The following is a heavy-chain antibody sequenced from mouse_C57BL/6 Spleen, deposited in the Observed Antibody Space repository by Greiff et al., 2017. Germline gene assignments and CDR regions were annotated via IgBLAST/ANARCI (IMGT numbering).Heavy chain of an antibody. Sequence: EVQGVESGGGLVKPGGSLKLSCAASGFTFSDYGMHWVRQAPEKGLEWVAYISSGSSTIYYADTVKGRFTISRDNAKNTLFLHMTSLRSEDTAMYYCARGVTTVVATPYAMDYWGQGTSVTVSS. D-gene: IGHD1-1*01. V-gene: IGHV5-17*01. CDR3: ARGVTTVVATPYAMDY. CDR2: ISSGSSTI. J-gene: IGHJ4*01. CDR1: GFTFSDYG.